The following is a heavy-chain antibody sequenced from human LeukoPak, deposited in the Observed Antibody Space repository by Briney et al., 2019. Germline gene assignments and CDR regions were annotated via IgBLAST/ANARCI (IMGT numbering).Heavy chain of an antibody. CDR2: INSDGSST. J-gene: IGHJ4*02. V-gene: IGHV3-74*01. Sequence: PGGSLRLSCAASGFTFSSYWMHWVRQAPGKGLVWVSRINSDGSSTSYADSVKGRFTISRDNAKNTLYLQMNSLRAEDTAVCYCARDGGVAVADEIDYWGQGTLVTVSS. CDR3: ARDGGVAVADEIDY. CDR1: GFTFSSYW. D-gene: IGHD6-19*01.